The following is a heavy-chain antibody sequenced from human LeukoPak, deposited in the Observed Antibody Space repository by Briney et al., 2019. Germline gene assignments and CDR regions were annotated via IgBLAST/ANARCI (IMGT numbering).Heavy chain of an antibody. V-gene: IGHV3-23*01. Sequence: NPGGSLRLSCAASGFTFSSYAMTWVRQAPGKGLEWVSGISGNGISTYYADSVKGRFTISRDNAKNTLYLQMNSLRAEDTAVYYCARGGEYSYGYIDYWGQGTLVTVSA. J-gene: IGHJ4*02. CDR3: ARGGEYSYGYIDY. D-gene: IGHD5-18*01. CDR2: ISGNGIST. CDR1: GFTFSSYA.